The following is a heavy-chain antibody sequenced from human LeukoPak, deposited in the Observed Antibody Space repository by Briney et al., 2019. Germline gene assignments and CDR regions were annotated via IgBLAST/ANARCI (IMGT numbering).Heavy chain of an antibody. CDR3: AKGGGGRLIYYYYMDV. Sequence: GGSLRLSCAASGFIFDKYAMHWVRHAPGKRVEWVTGISWSSDSIDYANSVKGRFTISRDNAKNSLYLQMNSLRTEDMALYYCAKGGGGRLIYYYYMDVWGKGTTVTISS. CDR1: GFIFDKYA. CDR2: ISWSSDSI. D-gene: IGHD3-16*01. J-gene: IGHJ6*03. V-gene: IGHV3-9*03.